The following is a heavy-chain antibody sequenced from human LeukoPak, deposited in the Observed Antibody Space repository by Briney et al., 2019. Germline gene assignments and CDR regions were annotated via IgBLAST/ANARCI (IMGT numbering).Heavy chain of an antibody. Sequence: SETLSLTCTVSGGSISSYYWSWIRQPPGKGLEWVGYIYYSGSTNYNPSLKSRVTISVGMSKNQFSLKLSSVTAADTAVYYCARLYSSSLGRVFDYWGQGTLVTVSS. CDR2: IYYSGST. J-gene: IGHJ4*02. D-gene: IGHD6-13*01. CDR3: ARLYSSSLGRVFDY. V-gene: IGHV4-59*01. CDR1: GGSISSYY.